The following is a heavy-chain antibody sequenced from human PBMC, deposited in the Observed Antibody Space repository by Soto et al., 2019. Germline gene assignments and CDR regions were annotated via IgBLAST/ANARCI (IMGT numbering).Heavy chain of an antibody. CDR3: AKDGTGFIAAVRPYYFDY. Sequence: GGSLRLSCASSGFTFSSYAMSWVRQAPGKGLEWVSAISGSGGSTYYADSVKGRFTISRDNSKNTLYLQMNSLRAEDTAVYYCAKDGTGFIAAVRPYYFDYWGQGTLVTVSS. D-gene: IGHD6-13*01. CDR2: ISGSGGST. CDR1: GFTFSSYA. V-gene: IGHV3-23*01. J-gene: IGHJ4*02.